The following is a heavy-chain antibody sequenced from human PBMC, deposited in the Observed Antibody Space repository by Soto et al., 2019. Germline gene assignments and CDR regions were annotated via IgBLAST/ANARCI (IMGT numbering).Heavy chain of an antibody. CDR1: GYTFTGYY. CDR2: INPNSGGT. V-gene: IGHV1-2*04. Sequence: QVQLVQSGAEVKKPGASVKVSCKASGYTFTGYYMHWVRQAPGQGLERMGWINPNSGGTNYAQKFQGWVTMTRDTSISTAYMELSRLRSDDTAVYYCARDQARSYYYYGMAVWGQGTTVTVSS. J-gene: IGHJ6*02. CDR3: ARDQARSYYYYGMAV.